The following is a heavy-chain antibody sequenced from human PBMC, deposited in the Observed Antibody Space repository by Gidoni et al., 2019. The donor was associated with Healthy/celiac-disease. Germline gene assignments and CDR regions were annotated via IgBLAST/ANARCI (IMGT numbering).Heavy chain of an antibody. CDR1: GGTFSSYA. V-gene: IGHV1-69*01. J-gene: IGHJ6*02. CDR3: ARAHDYVWGSYRSDYYYGMDV. CDR2: IIPIFGTA. D-gene: IGHD3-16*02. Sequence: QVQLVQSGAAVKKPGSSVKVSCKASGGTFSSYAISWGRQAPGQGLEWMGGIIPIFGTANYAQKFQGRVTITADESTSTAYMELSSLRSEDTAVYYCARAHDYVWGSYRSDYYYGMDVWGQGTTVTVSS.